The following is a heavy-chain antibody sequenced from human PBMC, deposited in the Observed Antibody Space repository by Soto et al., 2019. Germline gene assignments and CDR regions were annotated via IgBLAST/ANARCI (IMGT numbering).Heavy chain of an antibody. Sequence: GGSLRLSCSASGFTFSDYTMHWVRQAPCRGLEWVAIILYDESDQYYSDSVKGRFTISRDNSKNTLYLQMHSLTTEDTAVYYCAKDGTHLWSKQYYFDSWGQGALVTVS. CDR3: AKDGTHLWSKQYYFDS. J-gene: IGHJ4*02. V-gene: IGHV3-30*18. D-gene: IGHD1-26*01. CDR1: GFTFSDYT. CDR2: ILYDESDQ.